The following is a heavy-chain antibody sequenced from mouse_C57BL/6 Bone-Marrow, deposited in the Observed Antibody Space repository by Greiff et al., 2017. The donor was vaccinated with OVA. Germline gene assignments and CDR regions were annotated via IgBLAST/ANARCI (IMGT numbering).Heavy chain of an antibody. J-gene: IGHJ3*01. CDR1: GYTFTSYW. CDR2: IYPGSGST. V-gene: IGHV1-55*01. D-gene: IGHD2-1*01. Sequence: QVQLQQPGAELVKPGASVKMSCKASGYTFTSYWLTWVKQRPGQGLEWIGDIYPGSGSTNYNEKFKSKATLTVDTSSSTAYMQLSSLTSEDSAVYYCARSNGNFTWFAYWGQGTLVTVSA. CDR3: ARSNGNFTWFAY.